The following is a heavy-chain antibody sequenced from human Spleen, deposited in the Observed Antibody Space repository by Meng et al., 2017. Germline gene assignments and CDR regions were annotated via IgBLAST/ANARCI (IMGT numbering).Heavy chain of an antibody. CDR1: GYTFAAYW. Sequence: QVALVQSGPGGKKPGASVKLSCKPSGYTFAAYWIHWLRQAPGQGLEWMGRIDPNNDHTQYAQNFQGRVTMTSDTSISTVYMELNGLRSDDTAVYYCARDEDISAAGKLFGDYWGQGTLVTVSS. CDR2: IDPNNDHT. V-gene: IGHV1-2*06. D-gene: IGHD6-13*01. J-gene: IGHJ4*02. CDR3: ARDEDISAAGKLFGDY.